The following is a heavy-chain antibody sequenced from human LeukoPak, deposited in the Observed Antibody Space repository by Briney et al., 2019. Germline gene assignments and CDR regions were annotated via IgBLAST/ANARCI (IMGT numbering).Heavy chain of an antibody. D-gene: IGHD3-9*01. Sequence: ASVKVSCKASGYTFTSYGISWVRQAPGQGLEWMGWISAYNGNTNYAQKLQGRVTMTTDTSTSTAYMELRSLRSDDTAVYYCARDRESNAVLRYFDWLLYPFDYWGQGTLVTVSS. CDR1: GYTFTSYG. J-gene: IGHJ4*02. CDR3: ARDRESNAVLRYFDWLLYPFDY. CDR2: ISAYNGNT. V-gene: IGHV1-18*01.